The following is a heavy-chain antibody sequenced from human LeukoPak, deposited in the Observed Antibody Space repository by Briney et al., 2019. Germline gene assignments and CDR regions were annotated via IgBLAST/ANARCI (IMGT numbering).Heavy chain of an antibody. D-gene: IGHD3-16*01. CDR3: AREPLSGGPGKNWFDP. J-gene: IGHJ5*02. V-gene: IGHV7-4-1*02. CDR2: INTNTGNP. CDR1: GYTFTSYA. Sequence: ASVKVSCKASGYTFTSYAMNWVRQAPGQGLEWMGWINTNTGNPTYAQGFTGRFVFSLDTSVSTAYLQISSLKAEDTAVYYCAREPLSGGPGKNWFDPWGQGTLVTVSS.